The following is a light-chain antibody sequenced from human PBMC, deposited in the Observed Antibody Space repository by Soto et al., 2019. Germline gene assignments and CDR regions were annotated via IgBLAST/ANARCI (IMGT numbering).Light chain of an antibody. CDR2: LAS. V-gene: IGKV1-5*03. CDR1: QTISTS. Sequence: DIQMTQAPSTLSASVGDRVTITCRASQTISTSLAWYQQKPGKAPKLLIYLASTLQSGVPARFSGSGSATEFTLSISSLQPDDFATDYGQQYGTSSRTGGQGTKVDIK. CDR3: QQYGTSSRT. J-gene: IGKJ1*01.